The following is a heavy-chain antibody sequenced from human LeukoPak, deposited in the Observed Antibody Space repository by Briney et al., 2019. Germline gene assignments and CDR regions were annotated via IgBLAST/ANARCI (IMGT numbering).Heavy chain of an antibody. CDR3: ARVIPASLKQWLVRDV. Sequence: PSGTLSLTCAVYGGSFSGYYWSWIRQPPGKGLEWIGAINHSGSTNYNPSLKSRVTISVDTSKNQFSLKLSSVTAADTAVYYCARVIPASLKQWLVRDVWGKGTTVTVSS. CDR1: GGSFSGYY. D-gene: IGHD6-19*01. CDR2: INHSGST. V-gene: IGHV4-34*01. J-gene: IGHJ6*04.